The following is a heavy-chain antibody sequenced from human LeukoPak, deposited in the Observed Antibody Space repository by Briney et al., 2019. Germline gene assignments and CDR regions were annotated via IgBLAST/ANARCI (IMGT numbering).Heavy chain of an antibody. Sequence: ASVKVSCKASGYTFTGYYMQWVRQAPGQGLEWMGWINPNSGGTNYAQKFQGRVTITADKSTNTAYMELSSLRSEDTAVYYCASQDSSGYYLIDYWGQGTLVTVSS. CDR3: ASQDSSGYYLIDY. CDR1: GYTFTGYY. D-gene: IGHD3-22*01. CDR2: INPNSGGT. J-gene: IGHJ4*02. V-gene: IGHV1-2*02.